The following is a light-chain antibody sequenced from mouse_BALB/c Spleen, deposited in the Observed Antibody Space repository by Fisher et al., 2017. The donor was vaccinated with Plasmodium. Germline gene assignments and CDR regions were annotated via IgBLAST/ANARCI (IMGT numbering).Light chain of an antibody. V-gene: IGKV5-43*01. Sequence: DIVITQTPVTLSVTPGDSVSLSCRASQSISNNLHWYQQKSHESPRLLINYASQSISGIPSRFSGSGSGTDFTLKISRVEAEDLGVYYCFQGSHVPPTFGGGTKLEIK. CDR1: QSISNN. CDR3: FQGSHVPPT. CDR2: YAS. J-gene: IGKJ1*01.